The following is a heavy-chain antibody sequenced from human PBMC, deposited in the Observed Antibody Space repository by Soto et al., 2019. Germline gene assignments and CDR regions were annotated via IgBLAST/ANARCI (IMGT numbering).Heavy chain of an antibody. CDR3: ARKDREIGREQWPYYFDY. CDR1: GYTFTSYG. CDR2: ISAYNGNT. J-gene: IGHJ4*02. V-gene: IGHV1-18*04. D-gene: IGHD6-19*01. Sequence: GASVKVSCKASGYTFTSYGISWVRQAPGQGFEWMGWISAYNGNTNYAQKLQGRVTMTTDTSTSTAYMELRSLRSDDTAVYYCARKDREIGREQWPYYFDYWGQGTLVTVSS.